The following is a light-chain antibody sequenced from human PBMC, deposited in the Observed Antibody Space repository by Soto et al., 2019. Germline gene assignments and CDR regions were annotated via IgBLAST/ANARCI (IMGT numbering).Light chain of an antibody. CDR1: SSDVGAYDA. CDR3: CSSAPESTYV. V-gene: IGLV2-23*01. J-gene: IGLJ1*01. CDR2: RGT. Sequence: QSVLAQPASVSGSPGQSITISCTGTSSDVGAYDAVSWYQQYPGKAPQVIIYRGTKRPSGVSSRFSGSVSGNPASLTVSGLQSEDEAEYFCCSSAPESTYVFGTGTKLTVL.